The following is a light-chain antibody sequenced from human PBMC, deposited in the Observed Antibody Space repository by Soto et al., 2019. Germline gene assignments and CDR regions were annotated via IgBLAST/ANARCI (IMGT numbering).Light chain of an antibody. CDR1: SSDVGGYNS. J-gene: IGLJ1*01. Sequence: QSALAQPPSASGSPGQSVAISCTGTSSDVGGYNSVSWYQQHPGKAPKLMIYEVNKRPSGDPDRFSGSKSGNTASLTVSGLQAEDEADYYCSSYAGSSNVFGTGTKVTVL. CDR3: SSYAGSSNV. CDR2: EVN. V-gene: IGLV2-8*01.